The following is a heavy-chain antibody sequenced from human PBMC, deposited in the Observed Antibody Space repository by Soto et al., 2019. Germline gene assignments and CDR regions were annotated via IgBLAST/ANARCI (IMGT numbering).Heavy chain of an antibody. D-gene: IGHD3-22*01. CDR3: ARIEAKNYYDSSGYYEGPHWFDP. CDR2: ISAYNGNT. J-gene: IGHJ5*02. V-gene: IGHV1-18*01. Sequence: GASVKVSCKASGYTFTSYGISWVRQAPGQGLEWMGWISAYNGNTNYAQKLQGRVTVTTDTSTSTAYMELRSLRSDDTAVYYCARIEAKNYYDSSGYYEGPHWFDPWGQGTLVTVSS. CDR1: GYTFTSYG.